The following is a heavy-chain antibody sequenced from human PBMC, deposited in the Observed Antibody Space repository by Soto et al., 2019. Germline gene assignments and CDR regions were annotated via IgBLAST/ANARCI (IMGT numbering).Heavy chain of an antibody. J-gene: IGHJ4*02. V-gene: IGHV3-33*01. Sequence: QVQLLESGGGVVQPGRSLRLSCTVSAFSFSTYGMHWVRQAPGKGLEWVAIVWADGTTKYYADSVRGRFTISRDNSENALDRQTNSLRAEDTAVYYCATGRPGPVSTFPLFEYWGQGTLVTVSS. D-gene: IGHD3-3*02. CDR2: VWADGTTK. CDR3: ATGRPGPVSTFPLFEY. CDR1: AFSFSTYG.